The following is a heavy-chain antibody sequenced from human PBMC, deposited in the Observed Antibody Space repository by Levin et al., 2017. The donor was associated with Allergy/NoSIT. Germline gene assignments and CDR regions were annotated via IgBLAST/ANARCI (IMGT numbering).Heavy chain of an antibody. CDR2: ISYDGSNK. CDR1: GFTFSSYG. J-gene: IGHJ4*02. D-gene: IGHD6-19*01. Sequence: PGGSLRLSCAASGFTFSSYGMHWVRQAPGKGLEWVAVISYDGSNKYYADSVKGRFTISRDNSKNTLYLQMNSLRAEDTAVYYCAKGPIYSSGWYFDYWGQGTLVTVSS. CDR3: AKGPIYSSGWYFDY. V-gene: IGHV3-30*18.